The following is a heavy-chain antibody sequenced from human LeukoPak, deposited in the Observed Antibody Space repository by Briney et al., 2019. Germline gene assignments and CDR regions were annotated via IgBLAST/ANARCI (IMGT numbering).Heavy chain of an antibody. J-gene: IGHJ4*02. D-gene: IGHD6-6*01. Sequence: PGGSLRLSCEVSGFTFSSYHMNWVRQAPGKGLEWVSSIGSSGSYIYYADSVKGRFTISRDNAKNSLYLQMNSLRAEDTAVYYCASEYSSSSGLDYWGQGTLVTVSS. CDR1: GFTFSSYH. CDR3: ASEYSSSSGLDY. V-gene: IGHV3-21*01. CDR2: IGSSGSYI.